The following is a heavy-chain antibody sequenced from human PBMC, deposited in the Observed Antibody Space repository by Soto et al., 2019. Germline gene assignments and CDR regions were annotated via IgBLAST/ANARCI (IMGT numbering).Heavy chain of an antibody. CDR2: ISYDGSNK. V-gene: IGHV3-30-3*01. J-gene: IGHJ4*02. D-gene: IGHD1-26*01. CDR1: GFTFSSYA. CDR3: AREGIVGALGY. Sequence: GSLRLSCAASGFTFSSYAMHWVRQAPGKGLEWVAVISYDGSNKYYADSVKGRFTISRDNSKNTLYLQMNSLRAEDTAVYYCAREGIVGALGYWGQGTLVTVSS.